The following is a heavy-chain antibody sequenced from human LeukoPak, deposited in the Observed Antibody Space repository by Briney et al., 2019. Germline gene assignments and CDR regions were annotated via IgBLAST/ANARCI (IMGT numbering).Heavy chain of an antibody. Sequence: GGSLRLSCAASGFTFSSYGMSWVRQAPGKGLEWVSAISGSGGSTYYADSVKGRFTISRDNSENTLYLQMNSLRAEDTAVYYCAKAAVVVPAAPANFDYWGQGTLVTVSS. D-gene: IGHD2-2*01. CDR1: GFTFSSYG. V-gene: IGHV3-23*01. CDR3: AKAAVVVPAAPANFDY. CDR2: ISGSGGST. J-gene: IGHJ4*02.